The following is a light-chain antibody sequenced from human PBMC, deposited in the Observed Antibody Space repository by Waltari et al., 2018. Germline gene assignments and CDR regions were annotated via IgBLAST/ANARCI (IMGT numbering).Light chain of an antibody. CDR1: GPNIGPNS. CDR2: SDN. J-gene: IGLJ2*01. CDR3: AAWDDSLNGVI. Sequence: QSVLTQPPSTSGTPGQRVTISCSGSGPNIGPNSVKWYQQLPGTAPKLLIYSDNHRPSGVPDRFSGSKSGTSASLAISGLQSEDEADYYCAAWDDSLNGVIFGGGTKLTVL. V-gene: IGLV1-44*01.